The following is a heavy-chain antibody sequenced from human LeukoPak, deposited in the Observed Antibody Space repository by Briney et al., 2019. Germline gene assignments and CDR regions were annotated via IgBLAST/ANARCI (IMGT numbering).Heavy chain of an antibody. CDR1: GGSFSGYY. CDR2: INHSGST. D-gene: IGHD2-15*01. J-gene: IGHJ4*02. Sequence: SETLSLTCAVYGGSFSGYYWSWIRQPPGKGLEWIGEINHSGSTNYNPSLKSRVTISVDTSKNQFSLKLSSVTAADTAVYCCARYWILAYFDYWGQGTLVTVSS. CDR3: ARYWILAYFDY. V-gene: IGHV4-34*01.